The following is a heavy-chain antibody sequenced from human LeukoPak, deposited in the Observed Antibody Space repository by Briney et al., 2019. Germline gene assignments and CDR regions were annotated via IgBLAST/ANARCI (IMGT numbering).Heavy chain of an antibody. Sequence: GGSLRLSCAASGFTFSDSYMSWIRQAPWEGLDWLACISSSGHTIYYAESVRGRFTISRDNAKNSLYLRLNSLRPEDTAVYYCAQTGRNNYFDSWGQGTLVTVSS. CDR1: GFTFSDSY. J-gene: IGHJ5*01. V-gene: IGHV3-11*01. CDR3: AQTGRNNYFDS. CDR2: ISSSGHTI.